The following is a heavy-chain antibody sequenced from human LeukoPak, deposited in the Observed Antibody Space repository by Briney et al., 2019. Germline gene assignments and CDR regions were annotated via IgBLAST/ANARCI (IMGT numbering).Heavy chain of an antibody. CDR2: ISGNNDNP. CDR1: GYTFSNFG. J-gene: IGHJ4*02. D-gene: IGHD2-2*01. Sequence: GGSVKVSCKASGYTFSNFGINWVRQAPGQGLEWMGWISGNNDNPNYGQKFQGRFTLTTDSSTSTAYMELRNLRSDDTAVYYCARDGTSTDDYWGQGTLVTVSS. V-gene: IGHV1-18*01. CDR3: ARDGTSTDDY.